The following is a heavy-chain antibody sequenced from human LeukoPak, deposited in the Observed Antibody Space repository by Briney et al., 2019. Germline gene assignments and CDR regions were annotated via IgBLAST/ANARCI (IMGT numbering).Heavy chain of an antibody. V-gene: IGHV1-2*04. J-gene: IGHJ6*04. CDR3: ARDRITMARGVQNYYYYYGMDV. CDR2: INPNSGGT. D-gene: IGHD3-10*01. CDR1: GYTFTGYY. Sequence: GASVKVSCKASGYTFTGYYMHWVRQAPGQGLEWMGWINPNSGGTNYAQKFQGWVTMTRDTSISTAYMELSRLRSDDTAVYYCARDRITMARGVQNYYYYYGMDVWGKGTTVTVSS.